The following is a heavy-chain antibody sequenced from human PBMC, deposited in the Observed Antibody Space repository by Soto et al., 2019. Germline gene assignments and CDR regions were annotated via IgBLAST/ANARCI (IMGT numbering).Heavy chain of an antibody. CDR2: ISAYNGNT. J-gene: IGHJ4*02. D-gene: IGHD3-22*01. CDR3: ARGRAPAYYYDSSGYPFDY. Sequence: ASVKVSCKASGYTFTSYGISWVRQAPGQGLEWMGWISAYNGNTNYAQKLQGRVTMTTDTSTSTAYMELRSLRSDDTAVYYCARGRAPAYYYDSSGYPFDYWGQGTLVTVS. V-gene: IGHV1-18*01. CDR1: GYTFTSYG.